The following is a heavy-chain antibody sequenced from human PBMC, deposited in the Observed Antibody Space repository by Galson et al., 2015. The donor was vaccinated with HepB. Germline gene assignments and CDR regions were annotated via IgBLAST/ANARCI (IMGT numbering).Heavy chain of an antibody. D-gene: IGHD4-17*01. CDR3: ARDPTTVWEGGFDY. CDR2: ISYDGSNK. V-gene: IGHV3-30-3*01. J-gene: IGHJ4*02. CDR1: GFTFSSYA. Sequence: SLRLSCAASGFTFSSYAMHWVRQAPGKGLEWVAVISYDGSNKYYADSVKGRFTISRDNSKNTLYLQMNSLRAEGTAVYYCARDPTTVWEGGFDYWGRGTLVTVSS.